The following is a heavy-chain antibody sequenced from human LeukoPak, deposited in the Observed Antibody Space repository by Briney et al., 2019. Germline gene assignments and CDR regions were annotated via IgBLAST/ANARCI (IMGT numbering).Heavy chain of an antibody. CDR2: IYPGDSDT. CDR3: ARRNHRGAGGQLTSTADY. V-gene: IGHV5-51*01. J-gene: IGHJ4*02. Sequence: GESLKISCKGSGYSFTIYWIAWVRQMPGKGLEWMGIIYPGDSDTRYSPSFQGQVTISADKSISTAYLQWSSLKASDTAMYYCARRNHRGAGGQLTSTADYWGQGTLVTVSS. D-gene: IGHD3-16*01. CDR1: GYSFTIYW.